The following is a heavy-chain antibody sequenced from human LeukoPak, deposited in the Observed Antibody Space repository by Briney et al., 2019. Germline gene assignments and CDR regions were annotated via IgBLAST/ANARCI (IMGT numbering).Heavy chain of an antibody. CDR3: AHGAMYQFDY. CDR1: GFTFSSHG. J-gene: IGHJ4*02. D-gene: IGHD2-2*01. Sequence: GGSLRLSCAASGFTFSSHGMSWVRQAPGKGLEWVSGIIGGAGSTYYADSVKGRFTISRDNSKNTLFLQMNSLRAEDTAVYYCAHGAMYQFDYWGQGTLVTVSS. CDR2: IIGGAGST. V-gene: IGHV3-23*01.